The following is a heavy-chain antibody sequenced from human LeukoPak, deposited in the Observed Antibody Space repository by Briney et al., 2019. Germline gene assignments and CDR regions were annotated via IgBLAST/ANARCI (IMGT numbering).Heavy chain of an antibody. CDR3: AKGGTVSSKSITMVRGTRKYSYYMDV. Sequence: GGSLRLSCAASGFTVSSNYMSWVRQAPGKGLEWVSGISGSGGSAYYADSVKGRFTISRDNSKNTLYLQMNSLRVEDTAVYYCAKGGTVSSKSITMVRGTRKYSYYMDVWGKGTTVTISS. V-gene: IGHV3-23*01. J-gene: IGHJ6*03. CDR1: GFTVSSNY. D-gene: IGHD3-10*01. CDR2: ISGSGGSA.